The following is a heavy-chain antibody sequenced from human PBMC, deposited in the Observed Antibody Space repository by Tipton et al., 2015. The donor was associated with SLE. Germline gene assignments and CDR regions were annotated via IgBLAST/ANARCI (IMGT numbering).Heavy chain of an antibody. CDR1: GGSISSYY. V-gene: IGHV4-59*01. D-gene: IGHD4-11*01. Sequence: TLSLTCTVSGGSISSYYWSWIRQPPGKGLEWIGYIYYSGSTNYNPSLKSRVTISVDTSKNQFSLKLSSVTAADTAVCYCARVGYSNYVFVCGKRTTVTVSS. J-gene: IGHJ6*03. CDR2: IYYSGST. CDR3: ARVGYSNYVFV.